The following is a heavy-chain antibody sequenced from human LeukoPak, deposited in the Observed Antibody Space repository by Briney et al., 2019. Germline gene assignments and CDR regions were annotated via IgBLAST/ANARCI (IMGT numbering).Heavy chain of an antibody. CDR3: ARAGYYDFWSGYYRYFDY. V-gene: IGHV1-18*01. Sequence: GASVKVSCKASGYTFTSYGISWVRRAPGQGLEWMGWISAYNGNTNYAQKLQGRVTMTTDTSTSTAYMELRSLRSDDTAVYYCARAGYYDFWSGYYRYFDYWGQGTLVTVSS. CDR1: GYTFTSYG. CDR2: ISAYNGNT. J-gene: IGHJ4*02. D-gene: IGHD3-3*01.